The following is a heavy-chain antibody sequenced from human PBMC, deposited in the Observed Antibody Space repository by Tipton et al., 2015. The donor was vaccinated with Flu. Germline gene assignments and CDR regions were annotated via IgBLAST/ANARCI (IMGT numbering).Heavy chain of an antibody. CDR1: GGSISNYY. CDR2: VHTSGNT. J-gene: IGHJ4*02. CDR3: ARGMASGATYFDY. V-gene: IGHV4-4*07. Sequence: GLVKPSETLSLTCTVAGGSISNYYWSWVRQPAGKRLQWIGRVHTSGNTYYDPSFESRVTISLDTSKSQFSLKLRSVTAADTAVYFCARGMASGATYFDYWGPGTLVTVSS. D-gene: IGHD6-19*01.